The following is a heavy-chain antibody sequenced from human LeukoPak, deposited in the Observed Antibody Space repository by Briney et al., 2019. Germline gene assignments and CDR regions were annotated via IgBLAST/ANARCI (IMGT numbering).Heavy chain of an antibody. CDR3: ARDPSTLLPTDDS. CDR1: GFSFTSYG. CDR2: ISYDGSNK. J-gene: IGHJ4*02. D-gene: IGHD2-2*01. V-gene: IGHV3-30*03. Sequence: GGSLRLSCVASGFSFTSYGMHWGRQAPGKGLEWVAVISYDGSNKYYADSMKGRFTISRDNSKNTLYLQMNSLRVEDTAIYYCARDPSTLLPTDDSWGQGTLVAVSS.